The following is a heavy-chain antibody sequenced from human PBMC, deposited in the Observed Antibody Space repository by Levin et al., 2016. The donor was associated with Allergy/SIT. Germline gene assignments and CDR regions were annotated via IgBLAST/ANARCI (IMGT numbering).Heavy chain of an antibody. CDR1: GFTFSSYS. J-gene: IGHJ4*02. V-gene: IGHV3-48*01. CDR2: ISSSSSTI. D-gene: IGHD4-17*01. CDR3: ARDPDYGDWY. Sequence: GESLKISCAASGFTFSSYSMNWVRQAPGKGLEWVSYISSSSSTIYYADSVKGRFTISRDNAKNSLYLQMNSLRAEDTAVYYCARDPDYGDWYWGQGTLVTVSS.